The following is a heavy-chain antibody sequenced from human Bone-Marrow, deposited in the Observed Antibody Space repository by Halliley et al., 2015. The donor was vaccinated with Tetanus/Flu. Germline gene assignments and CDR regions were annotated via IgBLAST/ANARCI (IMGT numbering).Heavy chain of an antibody. D-gene: IGHD3-3*01. V-gene: IGHV5-51*01. CDR1: GYSFTTHW. Sequence: VQLVQSGAEVRKPGESLKISCKTSGYSFTTHWIAWVRQMPGKGLEYMGIIYPGVSDTRYRPSFQGQVTISADKSVSTAYLQWRSLKASDTAMYYCARLGGAFDFWSGFHFDSWGQGTLVTVSS. J-gene: IGHJ4*02. CDR3: ARLGGAFDFWSGFHFDS. CDR2: IYPGVSDT.